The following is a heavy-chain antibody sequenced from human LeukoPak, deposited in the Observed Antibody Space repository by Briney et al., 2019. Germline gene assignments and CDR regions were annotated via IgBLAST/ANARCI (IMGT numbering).Heavy chain of an antibody. CDR1: GFTFSSYE. Sequence: PGGSLRLSCAASGFTFSSYEMNWVRQPPGKGLEWIGSIYYSGSTYYNPSLKSRVTISVDTSKNQFSLKLSSVTAADTAVYYCASSYYYYMDVWGKGTTVTVSS. V-gene: IGHV4-39*07. CDR3: ASSYYYYMDV. J-gene: IGHJ6*03. CDR2: IYYSGST.